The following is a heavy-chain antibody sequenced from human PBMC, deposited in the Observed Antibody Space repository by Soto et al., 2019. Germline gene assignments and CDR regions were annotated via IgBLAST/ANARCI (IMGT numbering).Heavy chain of an antibody. Sequence: SVKVSFKASCYTFTSYGISWVRQAPGQGLEWMGWISAYNGNTNYAQKLQGRVTMTTDTSTSTAYMELRNLRSDDTAVYYCARDSGYCSSTSCYYNWFDPWGQGTLVTVSS. J-gene: IGHJ5*02. V-gene: IGHV1-18*01. CDR1: CYTFTSYG. D-gene: IGHD2-2*01. CDR3: ARDSGYCSSTSCYYNWFDP. CDR2: ISAYNGNT.